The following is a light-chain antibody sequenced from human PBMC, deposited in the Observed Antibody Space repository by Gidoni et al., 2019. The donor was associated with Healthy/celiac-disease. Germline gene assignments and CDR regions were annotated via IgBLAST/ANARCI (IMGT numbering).Light chain of an antibody. CDR2: DAS. Sequence: EIVLTPSPATLSLSPGERATLSCRASQSVSSYLAWYQQKAGQAPRLLIYDASNRATGIPARFSGSGSGTDFTLTISSLEPEDVAVYYCQQRSNWPLTFGGGTKVEIK. J-gene: IGKJ4*01. CDR1: QSVSSY. CDR3: QQRSNWPLT. V-gene: IGKV3-11*01.